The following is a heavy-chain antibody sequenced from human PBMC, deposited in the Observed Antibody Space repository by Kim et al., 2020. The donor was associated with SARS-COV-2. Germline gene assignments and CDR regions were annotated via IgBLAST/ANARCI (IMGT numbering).Heavy chain of an antibody. CDR1: GGTFSSYA. V-gene: IGHV1-69*13. J-gene: IGHJ4*02. D-gene: IGHD6-13*01. CDR2: IIPIFGTA. Sequence: SVKVSCKASGGTFSSYAISWVRQAPGQGLEWMGGIIPIFGTANYAQKFQGRVTITADESTSTAYMELSSLRSEDTAVYYCARDSGLVIAAAGTGGYYFDYWGQGTLVTVSS. CDR3: ARDSGLVIAAAGTGGYYFDY.